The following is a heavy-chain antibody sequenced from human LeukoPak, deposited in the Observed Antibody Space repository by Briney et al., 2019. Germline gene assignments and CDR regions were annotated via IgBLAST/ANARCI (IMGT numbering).Heavy chain of an antibody. V-gene: IGHV3-30-3*01. CDR2: ISYDGSNK. D-gene: IGHD6-19*01. Sequence: PGRSLRLSCAASGFTFSSYAMHWVRQAPGKGLEWVAVISYDGSNKYYADSVKGRFTISRDNSKNTLYLQMNSLRAEDTAVYYCARDPLSSGRYYFDYWGQGTLVTVSS. CDR1: GFTFSSYA. CDR3: ARDPLSSGRYYFDY. J-gene: IGHJ4*02.